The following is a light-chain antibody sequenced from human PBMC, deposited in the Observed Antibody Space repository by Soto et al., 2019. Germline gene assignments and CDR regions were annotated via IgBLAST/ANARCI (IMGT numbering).Light chain of an antibody. Sequence: QSALTQPRSVSGSPGQSVTISCTGTSSDVGGYNYVSWYQQHPGKAPKRMIYDVSKRPSWVPDRFSGSKSGNTASLTISGLKAADEADYYCCSYAGSNTFDVVFGGGPKLTVL. CDR1: SSDVGGYNY. CDR2: DVS. J-gene: IGLJ2*01. V-gene: IGLV2-11*01. CDR3: CSYAGSNTFDVV.